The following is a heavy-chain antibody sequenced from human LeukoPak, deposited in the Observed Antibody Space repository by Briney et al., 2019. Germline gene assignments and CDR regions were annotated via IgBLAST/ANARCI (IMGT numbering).Heavy chain of an antibody. CDR1: GGSFSGYY. D-gene: IGHD5-18*01. Sequence: SETLSLTCAVCGGSFSGYYWSWIRQHPGKGLEWIGYIFDGGNTYYNPSLKSRVTISVDTSKNQLSLNLTSVTAADTAVFYCARDRKGWIQLDYWGQGTLVTVSS. V-gene: IGHV4-31*11. J-gene: IGHJ4*02. CDR2: IFDGGNT. CDR3: ARDRKGWIQLDY.